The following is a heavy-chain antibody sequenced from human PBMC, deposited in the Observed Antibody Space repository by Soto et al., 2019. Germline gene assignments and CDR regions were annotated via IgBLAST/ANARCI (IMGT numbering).Heavy chain of an antibody. CDR2: INAGNGNT. CDR1: GYTFTSYA. D-gene: IGHD3-22*01. J-gene: IGHJ6*02. V-gene: IGHV1-3*01. CDR3: ARTNGNYYDSSGSLYYYYGMDV. Sequence: GASVKVSCKASGYTFTSYAMHWVRQAPGQRLEWMGWINAGNGNTKYSQKFQGRVTITRDTSASTAYMELSSLRSEDTAVYYCARTNGNYYDSSGSLYYYYGMDVWGQGTTVTVS.